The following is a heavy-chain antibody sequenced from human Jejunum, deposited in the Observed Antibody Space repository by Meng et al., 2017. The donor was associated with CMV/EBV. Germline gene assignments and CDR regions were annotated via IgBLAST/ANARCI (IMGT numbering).Heavy chain of an antibody. J-gene: IGHJ4*02. CDR3: ARSGILTYSSSWYVISY. CDR2: IKQDGSEK. D-gene: IGHD6-13*01. Sequence: FSSYWMSWVRQAPGKGLEWVANIKQDGSEKYYVDSVRGRFTISRDNAKNSLYLQMNSLRAEDTAVYYCARSGILTYSSSWYVISYWGQGTLVTVSS. CDR1: FSSYW. V-gene: IGHV3-7*01.